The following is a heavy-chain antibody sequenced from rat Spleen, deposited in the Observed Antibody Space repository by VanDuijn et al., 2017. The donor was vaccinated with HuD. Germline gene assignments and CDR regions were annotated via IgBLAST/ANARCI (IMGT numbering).Heavy chain of an antibody. CDR2: INSAGST. CDR1: GHSITSTYR. J-gene: IGHJ3*01. CDR3: ATQGYPAPFAY. V-gene: IGHV3-3*01. Sequence: EVQLQESGPGLVKPSQSLSLTCSVTGHSITSTYRWNWIRKFPGNKLEWMGYINSAGSTNSNPSLKSRISITRDTSKNQFFLKVNSVTTEDTATYYCATQGYPAPFAYWGQGTLVTVSS. D-gene: IGHD1-4*01.